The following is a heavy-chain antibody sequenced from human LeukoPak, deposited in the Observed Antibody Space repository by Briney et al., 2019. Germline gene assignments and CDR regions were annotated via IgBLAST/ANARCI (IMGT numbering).Heavy chain of an antibody. Sequence: GGSLRLSCAASGFTFSSYAMHWVRQAPGKGLEWVAVISYDGSNKYYAGSVKGRFTISRDNSKNTLYLQMNSLRAEDTAVYYCARLLVVITGDYWGQGTLVTVSS. D-gene: IGHD3-22*01. CDR3: ARLLVVITGDY. CDR2: ISYDGSNK. V-gene: IGHV3-30*04. CDR1: GFTFSSYA. J-gene: IGHJ4*02.